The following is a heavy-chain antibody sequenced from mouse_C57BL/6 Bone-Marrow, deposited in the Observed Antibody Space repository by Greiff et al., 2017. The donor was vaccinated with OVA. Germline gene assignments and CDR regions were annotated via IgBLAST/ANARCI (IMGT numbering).Heavy chain of an antibody. CDR3: ARLYDGYYPDYFDY. CDR2: ISSGSSTI. V-gene: IGHV5-17*01. J-gene: IGHJ2*01. D-gene: IGHD2-3*01. CDR1: GFTFSDYG. Sequence: DVMLVESGGGLVKPGGSLKLSCAASGFTFSDYGMHWVRQAPEKGLEWVAYISSGSSTIYYADTVKGRFTISRDNAKNTLFLQMTSLRSEDTAMYYCARLYDGYYPDYFDYWGQGTTLTVSS.